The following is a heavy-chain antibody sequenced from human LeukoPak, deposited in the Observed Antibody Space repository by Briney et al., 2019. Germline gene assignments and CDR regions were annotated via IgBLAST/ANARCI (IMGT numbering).Heavy chain of an antibody. CDR2: ISAYNGNP. CDR1: GYTFTSYG. V-gene: IGHV1-18*01. Sequence: GASVKVSCKASGYTFTSYGISWVRQAPGQGLEWMGWISAYNGNPNYAQKLQGRVTMTTDTSTSTAYMELRSLRSDDTAVYYCARAQELPHYGSGSYLLWGQGTMVTVSS. J-gene: IGHJ3*01. D-gene: IGHD3-10*01. CDR3: ARAQELPHYGSGSYLL.